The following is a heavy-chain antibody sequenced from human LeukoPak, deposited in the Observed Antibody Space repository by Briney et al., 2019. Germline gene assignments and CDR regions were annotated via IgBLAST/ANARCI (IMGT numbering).Heavy chain of an antibody. CDR1: GYTFTSYG. CDR2: INTNTGNP. Sequence: ASVKVSCKASGYTFTSYGINWVRQAPGQGLEWMGWINTNTGNPTYAQGFTGRFVFSLDTSVTTAYLQISRLKADDTAVYYCARANLWFGELGWIDPWGQGTLVTVSS. CDR3: ARANLWFGELGWIDP. V-gene: IGHV7-4-1*02. J-gene: IGHJ5*02. D-gene: IGHD3-10*01.